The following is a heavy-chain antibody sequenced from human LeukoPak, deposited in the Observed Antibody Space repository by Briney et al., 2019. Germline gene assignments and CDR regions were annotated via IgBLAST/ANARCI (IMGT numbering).Heavy chain of an antibody. J-gene: IGHJ4*02. Sequence: PGGSLRLSCAASGFTFSSYSMNWVRQAPGKGLEWVSSISSSSSYIYYADSVKGRFTISRDNAKNSLYLQMNSLRAEDTAVYYCARGEIAARPPLDYWGQGTLVTVSS. CDR3: ARGEIAARPPLDY. V-gene: IGHV3-21*01. D-gene: IGHD6-6*01. CDR2: ISSSSSYI. CDR1: GFTFSSYS.